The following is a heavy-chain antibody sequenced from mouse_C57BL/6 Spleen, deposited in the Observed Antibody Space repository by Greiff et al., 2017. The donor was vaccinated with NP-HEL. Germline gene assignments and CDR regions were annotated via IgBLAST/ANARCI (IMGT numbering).Heavy chain of an antibody. CDR3: ADGGYRGWYFDV. Sequence: QVQLQQPGAELVKPGASVKMSCKASGYTFNSYWITWVKQRPGQGLEWIGDIYPGSGSTNYNEKFKSKATLTVDTSSSTAYMQLSSLTSEDAAVYYCADGGYRGWYFDVWGTGTTVTVSS. D-gene: IGHD2-12*01. CDR1: GYTFNSYW. J-gene: IGHJ1*03. CDR2: IYPGSGST. V-gene: IGHV1-55*01.